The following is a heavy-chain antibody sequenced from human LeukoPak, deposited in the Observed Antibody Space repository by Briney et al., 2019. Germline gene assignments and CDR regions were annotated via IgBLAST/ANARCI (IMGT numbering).Heavy chain of an antibody. CDR1: GGSFSGYY. D-gene: IGHD6-19*01. J-gene: IGHJ4*02. CDR2: INHSGST. CDR3: ARVDSSGWYELDY. V-gene: IGHV4-34*01. Sequence: SETLSLTCAVYGGSFSGYYWSWIRQPPGKGLEWIGEINHSGSTNHNPSLKSRVTISVDTSKNQFSLKLSSVTAADTAVYYCARVDSSGWYELDYWGQGTLVTVSS.